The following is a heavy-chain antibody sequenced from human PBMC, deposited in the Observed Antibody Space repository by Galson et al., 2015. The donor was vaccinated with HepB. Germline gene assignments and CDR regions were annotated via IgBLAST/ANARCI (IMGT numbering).Heavy chain of an antibody. CDR2: IWYDGSNK. D-gene: IGHD3-22*01. Sequence: SLRLSCAASGFTFSAHGMHWVRQAPGKGLEWVAVIWYDGSNKYYADSVEGRFTISRDNSKNTLYLQMNSLRGEDTAVYYCARGPTYYYDSSGYPPPDFDYWGQGSLVTVSS. V-gene: IGHV3-33*01. J-gene: IGHJ4*02. CDR3: ARGPTYYYDSSGYPPPDFDY. CDR1: GFTFSAHG.